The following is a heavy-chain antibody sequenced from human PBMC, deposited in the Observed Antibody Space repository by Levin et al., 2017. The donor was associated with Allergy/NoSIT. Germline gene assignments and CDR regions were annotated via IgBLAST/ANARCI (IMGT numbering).Heavy chain of an antibody. CDR1: GFTFSSYG. D-gene: IGHD4-17*01. CDR3: AKGYDYGEDAEGYFDL. J-gene: IGHJ2*01. Sequence: GGSLRLSCAASGFTFSSYGMHWVRQAPGKGLEWVAVISYDGSNKYYADSVKGRFTISRDNSKNTLYLQMNSLRAEDTAVYYCAKGYDYGEDAEGYFDLWGRGTLVTVSS. V-gene: IGHV3-30*18. CDR2: ISYDGSNK.